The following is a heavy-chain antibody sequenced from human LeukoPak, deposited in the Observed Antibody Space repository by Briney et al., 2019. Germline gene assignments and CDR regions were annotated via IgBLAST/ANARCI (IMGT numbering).Heavy chain of an antibody. CDR3: AKVYVLLWFGPEH. D-gene: IGHD3-10*01. Sequence: PGGSLRLSCAASGFTFSGYGMHWVRQAPGKGLEWVAFIRYDGSNKYYADSVKGRFTISRDNSKNTLYLQMNSLRAEDTAVYYCAKVYVLLWFGPEHWGQGTLVTVSS. CDR1: GFTFSGYG. V-gene: IGHV3-30*02. J-gene: IGHJ1*01. CDR2: IRYDGSNK.